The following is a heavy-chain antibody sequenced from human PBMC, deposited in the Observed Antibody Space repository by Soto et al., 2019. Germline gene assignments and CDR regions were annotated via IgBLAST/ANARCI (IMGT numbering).Heavy chain of an antibody. Sequence: QVQLVESGGGVVQPGRSLRLSCEVSGFTFSSYGMHWVRPDPGKGLEWVTRISNDGSDTKYSGSVKGRFTVTRDNCKITLDLHMNSLKPEDTADDYCEKESGYDFDHWGQGALVTVSS. V-gene: IGHV3-30*18. J-gene: IGHJ5*02. D-gene: IGHD5-12*01. CDR2: ISNDGSDT. CDR3: EKESGYDFDH. CDR1: GFTFSSYG.